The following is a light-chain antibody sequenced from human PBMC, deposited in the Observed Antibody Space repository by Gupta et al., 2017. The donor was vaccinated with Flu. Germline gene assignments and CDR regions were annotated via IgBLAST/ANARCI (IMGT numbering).Light chain of an antibody. Sequence: DIQMTHSPSSLSSFVGDTVIITCRASQDINRWLAWYQQRPEEAPKHLIFGASDWKSGIPSRFSGIGYGTNFTLTINHRQPEDFATYYCQQEDNTPIPFGRGTQVEIK. CDR2: GAS. J-gene: IGKJ4*01. CDR3: QQEDNTPIP. V-gene: IGKV1D-16*01. CDR1: QDINRW.